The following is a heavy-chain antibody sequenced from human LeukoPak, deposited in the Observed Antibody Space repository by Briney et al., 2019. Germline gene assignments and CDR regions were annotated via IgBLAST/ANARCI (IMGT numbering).Heavy chain of an antibody. CDR2: IYTSGGR. CDR1: GGSISSYY. V-gene: IGHV4-4*07. J-gene: IGHJ6*02. Sequence: PSETLSLTCTVSGGSISSYYWSWIRQPAGKGLEWIGRIYTSGGRNYNPSLKSRVTMSIDTSKNQFSLKLSSVTAADTAVYYCARDRRYSSSSGSRDYYYYGMDVWGQGTTVTVSS. D-gene: IGHD6-6*01. CDR3: ARDRRYSSSSGSRDYYYYGMDV.